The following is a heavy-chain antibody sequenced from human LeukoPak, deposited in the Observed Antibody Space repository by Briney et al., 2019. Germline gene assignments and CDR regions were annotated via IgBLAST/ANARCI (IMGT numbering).Heavy chain of an antibody. V-gene: IGHV4-59*08. Sequence: SETLSLTCTVSGGSISSYYWSWTRQPPGKGLEWIGYIYYSGSTNYNPSLKSRVTISVDTSKNQFSLKLSSVTAADTAVYYCARRGDGYRFFDYWGQGTLVTVSS. D-gene: IGHD5-24*01. CDR2: IYYSGST. CDR1: GGSISSYY. J-gene: IGHJ4*02. CDR3: ARRGDGYRFFDY.